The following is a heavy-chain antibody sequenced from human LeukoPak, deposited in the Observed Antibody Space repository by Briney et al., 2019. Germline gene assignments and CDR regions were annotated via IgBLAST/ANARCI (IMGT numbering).Heavy chain of an antibody. Sequence: GGSLRLSCVASGFTFSHYDMHWVRHVTGKGLEWVSSIDTEDDTSYPDSARGRFTSSREDAKNSFYLHMKSLRAGDPAVYYCARGRDSASDTYSFPHDAFDLWGQGTMVSVSS. J-gene: IGHJ3*01. V-gene: IGHV3-13*01. CDR1: GFTFSHYD. CDR3: ARGRDSASDTYSFPHDAFDL. D-gene: IGHD3-16*01. CDR2: IDTEDDT.